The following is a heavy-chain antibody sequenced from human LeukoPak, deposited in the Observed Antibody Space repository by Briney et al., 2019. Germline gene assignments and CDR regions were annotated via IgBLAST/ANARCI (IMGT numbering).Heavy chain of an antibody. CDR3: ARAGVTMVRGAYFDY. V-gene: IGHV1-2*02. CDR2: INPNSGGT. CDR1: GYTFTGYY. D-gene: IGHD3-10*01. J-gene: IGHJ4*02. Sequence: GASVKVSCKASGYTFTGYYMHWVRQAPGQGLGWMGWINPNSGGTNYAQKFQGRVTMTRDTSISTAYIELSRLRSDDTAVYYCARAGVTMVRGAYFDYWGEGSLVTVSS.